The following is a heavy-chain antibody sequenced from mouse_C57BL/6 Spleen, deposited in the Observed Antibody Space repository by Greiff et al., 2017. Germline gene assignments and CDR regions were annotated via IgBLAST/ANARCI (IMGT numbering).Heavy chain of an antibody. CDR2: IYPGSGST. D-gene: IGHD1-1*01. J-gene: IGHJ4*01. Sequence: QVQLQQPGAELVKPGASVKMSCKASGYTFTSYWITWVKQRPGQGLEWIGDIYPGSGSTNYNEKFKSKATLTVDTSSSTAYMQLSSLTSEDSAVYYCARYRLLPDYAMHYWGQGASVTVSS. V-gene: IGHV1-55*01. CDR1: GYTFTSYW. CDR3: ARYRLLPDYAMHY.